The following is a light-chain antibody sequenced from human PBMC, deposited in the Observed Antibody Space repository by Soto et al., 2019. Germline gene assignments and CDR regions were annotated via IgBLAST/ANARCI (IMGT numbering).Light chain of an antibody. CDR2: DAS. CDR3: QQRSSWPRT. CDR1: QSVSSY. Sequence: EIVLTQSPATLSLSPGERATLSCRASQSVSSYLAWYQQKPGQAPRLLIYDASNMATDIPARFSGSGSGTDFTLTISSLEPGDFAVYYCQQRSSWPRTFGQGTKLEIK. V-gene: IGKV3-11*01. J-gene: IGKJ2*01.